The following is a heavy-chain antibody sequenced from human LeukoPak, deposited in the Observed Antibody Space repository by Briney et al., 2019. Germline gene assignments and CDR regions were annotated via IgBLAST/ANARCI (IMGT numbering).Heavy chain of an antibody. CDR2: MSHDGHTK. V-gene: IGHV3-30-3*01. Sequence: PGGPLRLSCAASGFTFNSYPLHWVRQGPGRGLEWLAVMSHDGHTKFYADSVKGRFIVSRDYSKSLFYLEMNNLRTEDTAVYFCAREDYSYGLGAFDYWGQGTLVTVSP. D-gene: IGHD5-18*01. J-gene: IGHJ4*02. CDR1: GFTFNSYP. CDR3: AREDYSYGLGAFDY.